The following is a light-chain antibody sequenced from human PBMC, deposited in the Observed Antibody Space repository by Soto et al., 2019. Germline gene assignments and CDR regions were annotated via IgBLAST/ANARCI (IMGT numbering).Light chain of an antibody. CDR3: QQYGSSPQT. Sequence: EVVLAQSPGTLSLSPGERATISCRASQTVSSSHLAWYQQKPGKSPRLLIYDTSSRATGIPDRFSGSGSGTDFTFSISRLEPEDFAVYYCQQYGSSPQTFGQGTKV. CDR2: DTS. J-gene: IGKJ1*01. CDR1: QTVSSSH. V-gene: IGKV3-20*01.